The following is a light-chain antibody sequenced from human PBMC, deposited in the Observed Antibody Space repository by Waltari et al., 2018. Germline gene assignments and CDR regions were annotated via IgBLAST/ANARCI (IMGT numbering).Light chain of an antibody. V-gene: IGLV1-40*03. CDR1: SSNIGAGFD. J-gene: IGLJ3*02. Sequence: QSVLTQPPSVSGAPGQRVTISCTGSSSNIGAGFDVHWYQQIPATAPKLLIYGNSNRPSGVPDRFSVSKSGASVFLAISGLQAEDEADYYCQSYDNNLSGSVFGGGTKLTVL. CDR2: GNS. CDR3: QSYDNNLSGSV.